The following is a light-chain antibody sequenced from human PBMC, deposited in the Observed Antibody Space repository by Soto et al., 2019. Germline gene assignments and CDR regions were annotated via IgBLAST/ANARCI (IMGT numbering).Light chain of an antibody. Sequence: EIVLTQSPDTLSLSPGERATLSCRASESVSSSHLAWYQPRRGQTPRLLIYGASYRATGIPDRFSGSGSGTDFTLTISRLEPEDFVVYYCKYYVISTNTFGQGTRLEIK. V-gene: IGKV3-20*01. J-gene: IGKJ5*01. CDR2: GAS. CDR1: ESVSSSH. CDR3: KYYVISTNT.